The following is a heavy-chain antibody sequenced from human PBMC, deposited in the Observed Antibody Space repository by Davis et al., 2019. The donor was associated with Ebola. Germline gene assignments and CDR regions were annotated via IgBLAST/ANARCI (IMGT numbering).Heavy chain of an antibody. J-gene: IGHJ4*02. D-gene: IGHD5-18*01. CDR3: VRQESLYGYIDY. CDR2: IYSGDSDT. Sequence: GESLKISCKGSGYSFTTYWIAWVRQMPGKGLEWMGIIYSGDSDTRYSPSFQGQVTISVDRSISTAYLQWSSLKSSDTAMYYCVRQESLYGYIDYWGQGTLVTVSS. V-gene: IGHV5-51*01. CDR1: GYSFTTYW.